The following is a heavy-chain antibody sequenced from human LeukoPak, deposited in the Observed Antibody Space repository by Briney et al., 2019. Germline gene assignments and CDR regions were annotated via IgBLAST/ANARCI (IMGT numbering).Heavy chain of an antibody. CDR2: INPNSGGT. V-gene: IGHV1-2*02. J-gene: IGHJ6*03. CDR1: GYTFTGYY. CDR3: ARTRGYSYGPYYYYMDV. Sequence: ASVKVSCKASGYTFTGYYMHWVRQAPGQGLEWMGWINPNSGGTNYAQKFQGRVTMTRDTSISTAYMELSRLRSDDTAVYYCARTRGYSYGPYYYYMDVWGKGTTVTISS. D-gene: IGHD5-18*01.